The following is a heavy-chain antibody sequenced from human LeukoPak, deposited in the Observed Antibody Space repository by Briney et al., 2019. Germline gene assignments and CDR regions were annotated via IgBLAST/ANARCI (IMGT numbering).Heavy chain of an antibody. CDR3: ARDAHHCSSTSCLYYYYYMDV. J-gene: IGHJ6*03. V-gene: IGHV3-30*04. Sequence: GGSLRLSCAASGFTFSSYAMHWVRQAPGKGLEWVAVISYDGSNKYYADSVKGRFTISRDNSKNTLYLQMNSLRAEDTAVYYCARDAHHCSSTSCLYYYYYMDVWGKGTTVTVSS. CDR1: GFTFSSYA. D-gene: IGHD2-2*01. CDR2: ISYDGSNK.